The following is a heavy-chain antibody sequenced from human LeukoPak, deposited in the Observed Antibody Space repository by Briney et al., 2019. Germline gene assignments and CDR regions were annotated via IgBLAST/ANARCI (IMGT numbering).Heavy chain of an antibody. CDR1: GGSISSYY. D-gene: IGHD3-10*01. CDR3: ARTTMVRGTYYMDV. Sequence: SETLSLTCTVSGGSISSYYWSWIRQPPGKGLEWIGYIYYSGYTNYNPSLKSRVTISVDTSKNQFSLKLSSVTASDTAVYYCARTTMVRGTYYMDVWGKGTTVTISS. J-gene: IGHJ6*03. CDR2: IYYSGYT. V-gene: IGHV4-59*01.